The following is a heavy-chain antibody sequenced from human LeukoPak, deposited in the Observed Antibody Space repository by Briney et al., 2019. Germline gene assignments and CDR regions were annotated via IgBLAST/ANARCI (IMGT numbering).Heavy chain of an antibody. CDR2: INHSGST. Sequence: PSETLSLTCAVYGGSFSGYYWSWIRQPPGKGLEWIGEINHSGSTNYSPSLKSRVTISVDTSKNQFSLKLSSVTAADTAVYYCARGGMITFGGVISPYFDYWGQGTLVTVSS. CDR1: GGSFSGYY. V-gene: IGHV4-34*01. CDR3: ARGGMITFGGVISPYFDY. J-gene: IGHJ4*02. D-gene: IGHD3-16*02.